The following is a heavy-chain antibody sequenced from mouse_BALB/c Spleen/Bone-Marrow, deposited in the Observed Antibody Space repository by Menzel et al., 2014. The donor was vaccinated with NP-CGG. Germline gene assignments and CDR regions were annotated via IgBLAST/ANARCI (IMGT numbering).Heavy chain of an antibody. D-gene: IGHD1-2*01. V-gene: IGHV7-3*02. CDR3: ARDIGLRLRFAD. CDR1: GFTFTDYY. J-gene: IGHJ3*01. Sequence: EVKLVESGGGLVQPGGSLRLSCATSGFTFTDYYMSWVRQPPGKALEWLGFIRNKANGYTTEYSASVKGRFTISRDNSQSILYLQMNTLRAEDSATYYCARDIGLRLRFADWGQGTLVTVSA. CDR2: IRNKANGYTT.